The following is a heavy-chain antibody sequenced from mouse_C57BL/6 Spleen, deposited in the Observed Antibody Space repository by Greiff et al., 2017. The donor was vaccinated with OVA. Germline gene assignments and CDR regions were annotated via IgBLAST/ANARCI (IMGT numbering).Heavy chain of an antibody. CDR2: FHPYNDDT. D-gene: IGHD2-4*01. J-gene: IGHJ2*01. Sequence: VKLQESGAELVKPGASVKMSCKASGYTFTTYPIEWMKQNHGKSLEWIGNFHPYNDDTKYNEKFKGKATLTVEKSSSTVYLELSRLTSDDSAVYYCARRDNDYDYFDYWGQGTTLTVSS. CDR1: GYTFTTYP. V-gene: IGHV1-47*01. CDR3: ARRDNDYDYFDY.